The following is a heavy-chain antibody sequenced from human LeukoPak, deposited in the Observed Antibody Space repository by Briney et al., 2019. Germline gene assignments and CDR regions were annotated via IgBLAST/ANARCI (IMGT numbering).Heavy chain of an antibody. Sequence: KPSETLSLTCAVYGGSFSGYYWSWIRQPPGKGLEWIGEINHSGSTNYNPSLKSRVTISVDTSKNQFSLKLSSVTAADTAVYYCARGLRITMVRGSWFDPWGQGTPVTVSS. J-gene: IGHJ5*02. CDR3: ARGLRITMVRGSWFDP. CDR1: GGSFSGYY. CDR2: INHSGST. V-gene: IGHV4-34*01. D-gene: IGHD3-10*01.